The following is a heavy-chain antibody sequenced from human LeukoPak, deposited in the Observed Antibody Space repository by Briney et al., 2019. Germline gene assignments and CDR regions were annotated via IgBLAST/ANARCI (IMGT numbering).Heavy chain of an antibody. CDR2: ISSSGSTI. D-gene: IGHD7-27*01. V-gene: IGHV3-48*03. CDR1: GFTFSSYE. CDR3: ARDDWGLDY. J-gene: IGHJ4*02. Sequence: GGSLRLSCAASGFTFSSYEMNWVRQAPGKGLEWVSYISSSGSTIYYAHSVKGRFTISRDNAKNSLYLQMNSLRAEDTAVYYCARDDWGLDYWGQGTLVTVSS.